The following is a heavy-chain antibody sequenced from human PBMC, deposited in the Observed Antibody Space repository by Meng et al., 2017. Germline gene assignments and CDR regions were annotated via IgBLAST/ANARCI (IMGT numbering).Heavy chain of an antibody. CDR2: ISYDGSNK. CDR3: ARDLGY. CDR1: GFTFSSYA. D-gene: IGHD3-16*01. V-gene: IGHV3-30*07. Sequence: LVEAGGGVVQPGRSLRLSCAASGFTFSSYAMHWVRQAPGKGLECVAVISYDGSNKYYADSVKGRFTISRDNSKYTLYLQMNSLRAEDTAVYYCARDLGYWGQGTLVTVSS. J-gene: IGHJ4*02.